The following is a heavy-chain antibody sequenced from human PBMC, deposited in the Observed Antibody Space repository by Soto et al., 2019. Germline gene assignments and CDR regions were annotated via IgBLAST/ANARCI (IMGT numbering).Heavy chain of an antibody. D-gene: IGHD4-4*01. J-gene: IGHJ4*02. CDR2: ISSGGSVI. Sequence: GGSLRLSCVASGFTFSDYYMSWFRQAPGKGLEWVSYISSGGSVIYSADSMKGRFTISRDNAKNSLYLQVNSLRAEDTAVYYCAREPRDDYMISGGFDYWGQGTLVTVSS. CDR1: GFTFSDYY. V-gene: IGHV3-11*01. CDR3: AREPRDDYMISGGFDY.